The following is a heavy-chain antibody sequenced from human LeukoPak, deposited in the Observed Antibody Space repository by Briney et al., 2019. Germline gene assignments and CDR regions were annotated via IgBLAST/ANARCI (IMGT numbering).Heavy chain of an antibody. CDR2: INWNGGST. CDR1: GFTFDDYG. J-gene: IGHJ6*02. Sequence: GGSLRLPCAASGFTFDDYGMSWVRQAPGKGLEWVSGINWNGGSTGYADSVKGRFTISRDNAKNSLYLQMNSLRAEDTALYYCARALPDFGTYYYGSGARRGMDVWGQGTTVTVSS. CDR3: ARALPDFGTYYYGSGARRGMDV. D-gene: IGHD3-10*01. V-gene: IGHV3-20*04.